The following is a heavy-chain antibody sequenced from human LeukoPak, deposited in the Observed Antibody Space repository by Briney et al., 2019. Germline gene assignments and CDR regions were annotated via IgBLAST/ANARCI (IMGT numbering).Heavy chain of an antibody. V-gene: IGHV3-23*01. Sequence: GVSLRLSCAASRFTFNSYAMSWLHQAPGKGLVGVSGISGSGVSKYYADSVRGRFTISRDDSKNTVSLQMNGLRAEDTAVYYWAIRGIPYEWGQGTLVTVSS. CDR3: AIRGIPYE. D-gene: IGHD3-22*01. CDR1: RFTFNSYA. CDR2: ISGSGVSK. J-gene: IGHJ4*01.